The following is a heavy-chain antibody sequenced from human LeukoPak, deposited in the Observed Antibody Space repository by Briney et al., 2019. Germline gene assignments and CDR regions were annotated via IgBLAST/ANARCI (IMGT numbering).Heavy chain of an antibody. Sequence: ASVKVSCKASGYTFTGYYMHWVRQAPGQGLEWMGWINPNSGGTNYAQKFQGRVTMTRDTSISTAYMELSRLRSDDTAVYYCAISSKYGSGSYAYWGEGALLSVS. J-gene: IGHJ4*02. V-gene: IGHV1-2*02. CDR2: INPNSGGT. D-gene: IGHD3-10*01. CDR1: GYTFTGYY. CDR3: AISSKYGSGSYAY.